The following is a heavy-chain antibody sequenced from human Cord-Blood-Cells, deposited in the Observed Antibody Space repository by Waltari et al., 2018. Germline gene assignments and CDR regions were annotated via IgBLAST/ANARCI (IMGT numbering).Heavy chain of an antibody. CDR3: ARHEPPYIYGSGSYYNGDY. CDR2: IYYSGST. CDR1: GGSISSSSYY. D-gene: IGHD3-10*01. V-gene: IGHV4-39*01. J-gene: IGHJ4*02. Sequence: QLQLQESGPGLVKPSETLSLTCTVSGGSISSSSYYWGWIRQPHGKGLEWIGSIYYSGSTYYNPSLKSRVTISVDTSKNQFSLKLSSVTAADTAVYYCARHEPPYIYGSGSYYNGDYWGQGTLVTVSS.